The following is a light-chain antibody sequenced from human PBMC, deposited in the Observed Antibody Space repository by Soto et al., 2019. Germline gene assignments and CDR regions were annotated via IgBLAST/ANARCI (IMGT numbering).Light chain of an antibody. V-gene: IGKV2-28*01. Sequence: DIVMTQSPISLPVTPGEPASISCRSSQSLLHSNGYNYLDWYLQKPGQSPQLQIYLGSNRASGVPDRFSGSESDTDFTLKISRVEAEDVGVYYCMQALQTPITFAQGTRLEIK. CDR1: QSLLHSNGYNY. CDR2: LGS. CDR3: MQALQTPIT. J-gene: IGKJ5*01.